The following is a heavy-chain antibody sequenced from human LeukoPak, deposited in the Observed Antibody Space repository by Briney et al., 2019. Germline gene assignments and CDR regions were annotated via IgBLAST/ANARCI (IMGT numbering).Heavy chain of an antibody. J-gene: IGHJ6*02. Sequence: GESLKISCKGSGYSFTSYWIGWVRQMPGKGLEWMGIIYPGDSDTRYSPSLQGQVTISADKSISTAYLQWSSLKASDTAMYYCARVAMANYYYYGMDVWGQGTTVTVSS. CDR3: ARVAMANYYYYGMDV. V-gene: IGHV5-51*01. CDR2: IYPGDSDT. CDR1: GYSFTSYW. D-gene: IGHD5-18*01.